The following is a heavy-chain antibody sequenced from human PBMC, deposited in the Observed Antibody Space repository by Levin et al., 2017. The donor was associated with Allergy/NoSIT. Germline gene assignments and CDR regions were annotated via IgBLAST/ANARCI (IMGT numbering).Heavy chain of an antibody. J-gene: IGHJ4*02. CDR1: GYGFNSYW. Sequence: GESLKISCKGSGYGFNSYWIGWVRQMPGKGLEWMGVIYPGDSDTRYSPSFQGQVTISVDKSISTAYLQWGSLKASDTAMYYCATQYVASWSGGLDCWGQGTLVTVSS. D-gene: IGHD6-13*01. V-gene: IGHV5-51*01. CDR3: ATQYVASWSGGLDC. CDR2: IYPGDSDT.